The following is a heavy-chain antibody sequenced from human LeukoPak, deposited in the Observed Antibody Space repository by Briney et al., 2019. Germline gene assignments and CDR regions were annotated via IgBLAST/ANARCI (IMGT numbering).Heavy chain of an antibody. CDR1: GFTFSSYW. CDR3: ASVAWGYSVY. CDR2: ISYDGSNK. Sequence: GGSLRLSCAASGFTFSSYWMSWVRQAPGKGLEWVAVISYDGSNKYYADSVKGRFTISRDNSKNTLYLQMNSLRAEDTAVYYCASVAWGYSVYWGQGTLVTVSS. D-gene: IGHD5/OR15-5a*01. V-gene: IGHV3-30-3*01. J-gene: IGHJ4*02.